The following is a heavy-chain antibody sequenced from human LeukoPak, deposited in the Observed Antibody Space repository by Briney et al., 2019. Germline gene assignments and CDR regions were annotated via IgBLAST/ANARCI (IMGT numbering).Heavy chain of an antibody. Sequence: GGSLRLSCAASGFTFSSYGMHWVRQAPGKGLEWVAVISYDGSNKYYADSVKGRFTISRDNSKNTLYLQMNSLRAEDTAVYYCATSSFMDVWGQGTTVTVSS. V-gene: IGHV3-30*03. CDR3: ATSSFMDV. CDR2: ISYDGSNK. D-gene: IGHD6-6*01. CDR1: GFTFSSYG. J-gene: IGHJ6*02.